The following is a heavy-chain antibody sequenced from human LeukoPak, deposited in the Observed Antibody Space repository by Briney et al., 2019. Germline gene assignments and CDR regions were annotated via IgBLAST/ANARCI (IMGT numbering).Heavy chain of an antibody. CDR1: GGSISSYY. CDR2: IYYSGST. V-gene: IGHV4-59*01. Sequence: SEALSLTCTVSGGSISSYYWSWIRQPPGKGLEWIGYIYYSGSTNYNPSLKSRVTISVDTSKNQFSLKLSSVTAADTAEYYCARAGYNSGWYLRYYYYMDVWGKGTTVTISS. J-gene: IGHJ6*03. D-gene: IGHD6-19*01. CDR3: ARAGYNSGWYLRYYYYMDV.